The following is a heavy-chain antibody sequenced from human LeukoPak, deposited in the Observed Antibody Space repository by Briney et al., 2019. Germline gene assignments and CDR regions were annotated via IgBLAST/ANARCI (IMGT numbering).Heavy chain of an antibody. CDR1: GGSISSGGYS. Sequence: PSQTLSLTCAVSGGSISSGGYSWSWIRQPPGKGLEWIGYIYYSGSTNYNPSLKSRVTISVDTSKNQFSLKLSSVTAADTAVYYCARVESSSWYEAPYYYYGMDVWGQGTTVTVSS. D-gene: IGHD6-13*01. CDR2: IYYSGST. J-gene: IGHJ6*02. CDR3: ARVESSSWYEAPYYYYGMDV. V-gene: IGHV4-61*08.